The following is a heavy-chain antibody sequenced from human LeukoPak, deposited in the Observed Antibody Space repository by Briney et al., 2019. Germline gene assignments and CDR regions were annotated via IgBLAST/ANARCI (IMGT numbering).Heavy chain of an antibody. V-gene: IGHV1-46*01. J-gene: IGHJ4*02. Sequence: ASVKVSCKASGYTFTSYYMHWVRQAPGQGLEWMGIINPSGGSTSYAQKFQGRVTMTRDTSTSTVYMELSCLRSEDTAVYYCARGGKMATIKPYYFDYWGQGTLVTVSS. CDR3: ARGGKMATIKPYYFDY. CDR1: GYTFTSYY. CDR2: INPSGGST. D-gene: IGHD5-24*01.